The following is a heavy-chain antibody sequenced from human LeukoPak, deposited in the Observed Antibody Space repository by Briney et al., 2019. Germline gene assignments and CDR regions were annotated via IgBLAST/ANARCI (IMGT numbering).Heavy chain of an antibody. CDR1: GFTFSNYA. CDR3: AKDLVSRGVISFYYGMDV. V-gene: IGHV3-23*01. Sequence: GGSLRLSCAASGFTFSNYAMSWVRQAPGKGLEWVSAISGSGGSTYYADSVKGRFTISRDNSKNTLYLQMNSLRAEDTAVYYCAKDLVSRGVISFYYGMDVWGQGTTVTVSS. CDR2: ISGSGGST. D-gene: IGHD3-10*01. J-gene: IGHJ6*02.